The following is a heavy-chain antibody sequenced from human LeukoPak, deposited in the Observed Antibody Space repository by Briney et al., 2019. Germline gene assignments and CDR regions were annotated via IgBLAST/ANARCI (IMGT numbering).Heavy chain of an antibody. CDR2: ITRSGSTT. CDR1: GFTFSLYE. Sequence: PGGSLRLSCAASGFTFSLYEMTWVRQAPGKGLEWVSYITRSGSTTYYADSVKGRFTISRDNAKNSPYLQMNSLTTEDTAVYYCARDMAAAGDYWGQGTLVTVSS. J-gene: IGHJ4*02. D-gene: IGHD6-13*01. CDR3: ARDMAAAGDY. V-gene: IGHV3-48*03.